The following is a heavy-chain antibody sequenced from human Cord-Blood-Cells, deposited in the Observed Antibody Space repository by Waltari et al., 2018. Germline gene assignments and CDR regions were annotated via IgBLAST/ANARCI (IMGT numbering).Heavy chain of an antibody. CDR1: GGSISSISYY. Sequence: QLQLQESGPGLVKLSETLSLTCTVSGGSISSISYYCGWIRQPPGKGLEWIGSIYYSGSTYYNPSLKSRVTISVDTSKNQFSLKLSSVTAADTAVYYCARHEGMWFDPWGQGTLVTVSS. CDR3: ARHEGMWFDP. CDR2: IYYSGST. V-gene: IGHV4-39*01. D-gene: IGHD3-10*01. J-gene: IGHJ5*02.